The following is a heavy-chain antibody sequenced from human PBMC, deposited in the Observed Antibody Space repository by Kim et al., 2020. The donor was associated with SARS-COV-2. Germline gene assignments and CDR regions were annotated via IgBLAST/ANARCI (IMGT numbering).Heavy chain of an antibody. V-gene: IGHV1-3*04. CDR2: INIENGDT. Sequence: ASVKVSCKASGYTFTSNPIHWVRQAPGQRLEYLGWINIENGDTRYSQKFQGRVTITRDTSATTAYMELSSLSSEDTALYYCARGRQVGLFDYWGQGTLVTVSS. CDR3: ARGRQVGLFDY. J-gene: IGHJ4*02. CDR1: GYTFTSNP. D-gene: IGHD1-26*01.